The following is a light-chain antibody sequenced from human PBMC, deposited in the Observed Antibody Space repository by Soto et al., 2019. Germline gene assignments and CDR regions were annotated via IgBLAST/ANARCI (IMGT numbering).Light chain of an antibody. V-gene: IGKV1D-12*01. CDR1: QDISGW. J-gene: IGKJ1*01. CDR2: GAF. CDR3: QQANSFPWT. Sequence: DIQMTQSPSSLSASVGDRVTITCRASQDISGWLAWFQQKPGEAPKLLIYGAFSLQSGVPSRFSGSGSGTDFTLTISSLQPEDSATYYCQQANSFPWTFGQGTKVEIK.